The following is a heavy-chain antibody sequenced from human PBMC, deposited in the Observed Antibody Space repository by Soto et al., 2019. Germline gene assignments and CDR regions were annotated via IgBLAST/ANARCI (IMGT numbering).Heavy chain of an antibody. J-gene: IGHJ4*02. Sequence: SETLSLTCTVSGGSISSYYWSWIRQPPGKGLEWIGYIYYSGSTNYNPSLKSRVTISVDTSKNQFSLKLSSVTAADTAVYYCARLNSGYGLHFDYWGQGTLVTVSS. D-gene: IGHD5-12*01. V-gene: IGHV4-59*08. CDR2: IYYSGST. CDR1: GGSISSYY. CDR3: ARLNSGYGLHFDY.